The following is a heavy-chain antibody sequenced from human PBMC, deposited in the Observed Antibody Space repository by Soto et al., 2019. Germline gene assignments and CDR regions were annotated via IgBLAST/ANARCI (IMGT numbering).Heavy chain of an antibody. CDR2: IWYDGSNK. CDR3: ARDSRNCSGGSCHIDY. D-gene: IGHD2-15*01. Sequence: GGSLRLSCAASGFTFSSYGMHWVRQAPGKGLEWVAVIWYDGSNKYYADSVKGRFTISRDNSKNTLYLQMNSLRAEDTAVDYCARDSRNCSGGSCHIDYWGQGTLVTVSS. CDR1: GFTFSSYG. V-gene: IGHV3-33*01. J-gene: IGHJ4*02.